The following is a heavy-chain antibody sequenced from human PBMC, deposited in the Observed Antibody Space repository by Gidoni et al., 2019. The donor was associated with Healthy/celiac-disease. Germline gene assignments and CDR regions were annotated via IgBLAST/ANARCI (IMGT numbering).Heavy chain of an antibody. J-gene: IGHJ6*02. D-gene: IGHD6-13*01. CDR3: ARDLRWGEAAAGTYYYYYGMDV. Sequence: QVQLVESGGGVVQPGRSLRLSCAASGFTFSSYAMHWVRQAPGKGLEWVAVISYDGSNKYYADSVKGRFTISRDNSKNTLYLQMNSLRAEDTAVYYCARDLRWGEAAAGTYYYYYGMDVWGQGTTVTVSS. CDR1: GFTFSSYA. CDR2: ISYDGSNK. V-gene: IGHV3-30-3*01.